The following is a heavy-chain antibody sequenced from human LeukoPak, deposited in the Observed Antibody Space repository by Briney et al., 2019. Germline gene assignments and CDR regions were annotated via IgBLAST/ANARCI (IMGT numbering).Heavy chain of an antibody. D-gene: IGHD6-13*01. Sequence: GGSLRLSCVASGFSFSSYVINWFRQAPGKGLEWVAVIWYDGRRIHYADSVKGRFTISRDNSKNTLYLEMNSLRAEDTAVYYCARMTAADGQAYFDYWGQGTFVTVSS. CDR2: IWYDGRRI. V-gene: IGHV3-33*01. J-gene: IGHJ4*01. CDR3: ARMTAADGQAYFDY. CDR1: GFSFSSYV.